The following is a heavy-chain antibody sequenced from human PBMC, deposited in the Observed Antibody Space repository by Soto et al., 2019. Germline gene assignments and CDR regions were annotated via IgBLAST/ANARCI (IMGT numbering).Heavy chain of an antibody. CDR1: GLTVSGKKY. V-gene: IGHV3-53*01. CDR3: TKASSDRHHMDV. J-gene: IGHJ6*02. Sequence: GGSLRLSCAAFGLTVSGKKYMAWVRQAPGKGLEWVSGVYDTDGTYYTDSVKGRFTVSRDNSKNTLYLQMTSLRAEDTALYYCTKASSDRHHMDVWGQGTTVTVSS. CDR2: VYDTDGT.